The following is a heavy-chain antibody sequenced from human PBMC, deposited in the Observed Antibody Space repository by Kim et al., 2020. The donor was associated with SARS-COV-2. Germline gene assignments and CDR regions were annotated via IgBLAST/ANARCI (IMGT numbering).Heavy chain of an antibody. CDR1: GGSISSYY. Sequence: SETLSLTCTVSGGSISSYYWSWIRQPPGKGLEWIGYIYYSGSTNYNPSLKSRVTISVDTSKNQFSLKLSSVTAADTAVYYCARGGVAAADYWGQGTLVTVSS. V-gene: IGHV4-59*01. CDR3: ARGGVAAADY. J-gene: IGHJ4*02. D-gene: IGHD6-13*01. CDR2: IYYSGST.